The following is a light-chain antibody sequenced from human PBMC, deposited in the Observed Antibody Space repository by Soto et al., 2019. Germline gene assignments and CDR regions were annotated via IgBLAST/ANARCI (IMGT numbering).Light chain of an antibody. CDR2: GAS. V-gene: IGKV3-20*01. CDR3: QQYGRSPLLYR. CDR1: QTITSTF. Sequence: EIVLTQSPGTLSLSPGERATLSCRASQTITSTFLAWYQQKPGQAPRLLIYGASTRAAGAPDRFSGSGSGTDLTLNITRLEPEDFAVYYCQQYGRSPLLYRLGQGPKLGV. J-gene: IGKJ2*03.